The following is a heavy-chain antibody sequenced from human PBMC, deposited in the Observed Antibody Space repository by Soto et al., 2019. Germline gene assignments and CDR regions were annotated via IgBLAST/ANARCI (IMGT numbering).Heavy chain of an antibody. V-gene: IGHV3-30*18. CDR2: ISYDGSNK. Sequence: GGSLRLSCAASGFTFSSYGMYWVRQAPGKGLEWVAVISYDGSNKYYADSVKGRFTISRDNSKNTLYLQMNSLRAEDTAVYYCAKDYAATFDYWGQGTLVTVSS. J-gene: IGHJ4*02. CDR1: GFTFSSYG. CDR3: AKDYAATFDY. D-gene: IGHD1-26*01.